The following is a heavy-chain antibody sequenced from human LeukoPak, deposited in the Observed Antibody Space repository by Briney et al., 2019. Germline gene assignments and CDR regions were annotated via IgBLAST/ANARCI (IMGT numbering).Heavy chain of an antibody. D-gene: IGHD3-10*01. CDR3: ARAAGSGSYYNIRGNNWFDP. Sequence: ASVQVSCKASGGTFSSYAISWVRQAPGQGLEWMGGIIPIFGTANYAQKFQGRVTITTDESTSTAYMELSSLRSEDTAVYYCARAAGSGSYYNIRGNNWFDPWGQGTLVTVSS. CDR1: GGTFSSYA. J-gene: IGHJ5*02. V-gene: IGHV1-69*05. CDR2: IIPIFGTA.